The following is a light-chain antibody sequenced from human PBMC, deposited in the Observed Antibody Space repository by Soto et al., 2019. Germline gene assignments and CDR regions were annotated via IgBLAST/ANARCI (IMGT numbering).Light chain of an antibody. Sequence: DIQMTQSPSYVSASVGDRVTITCRASQGIKNWLAWYQQKPGKAPNLLIYTGSSLQSGVPSRFSGSGSGTDFTLTINSLQPEDFATYYCQQAASFPITFGQGTR. V-gene: IGKV1-12*01. CDR3: QQAASFPIT. CDR1: QGIKNW. CDR2: TGS. J-gene: IGKJ5*01.